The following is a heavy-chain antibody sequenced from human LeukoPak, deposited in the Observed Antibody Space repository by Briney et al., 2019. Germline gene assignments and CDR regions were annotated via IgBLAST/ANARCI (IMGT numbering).Heavy chain of an antibody. Sequence: GGSLSLSCAASGFTFSSYAMSWVRQAPGKGLEWVSVITNSGGTTYYADSVKGRFTISRDNSKNTLYLQMNSLRAEDTAVYYGAKDPPHVSWLFDYWGQGTLVTVSS. J-gene: IGHJ4*02. CDR3: AKDPPHVSWLFDY. D-gene: IGHD3-16*01. V-gene: IGHV3-23*01. CDR2: ITNSGGTT. CDR1: GFTFSSYA.